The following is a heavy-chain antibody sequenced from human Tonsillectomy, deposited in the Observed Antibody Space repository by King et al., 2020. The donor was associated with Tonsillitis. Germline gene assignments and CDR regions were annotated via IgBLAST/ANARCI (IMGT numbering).Heavy chain of an antibody. CDR3: AKDRPYSGSH. CDR2: VSSDGGTE. V-gene: IGHV3-30*18. CDR1: GFIFSNYG. J-gene: IGHJ4*01. Sequence: VQLVESGGGVVQPGRSLRLSCAASGFIFSNYGMHWVRQAPGKGLEWVAVVSSDGGTEYYADSVKGRFTISRDNSKNTLYLQMGSLRPEDTAVYYCAKDRPYSGSHWGQGTLLTVPS. D-gene: IGHD1-26*01.